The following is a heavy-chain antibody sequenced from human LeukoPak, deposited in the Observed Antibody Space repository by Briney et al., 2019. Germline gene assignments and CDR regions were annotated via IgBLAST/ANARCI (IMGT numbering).Heavy chain of an antibody. V-gene: IGHV3-48*03. D-gene: IGHD2-15*01. CDR3: ARDGHCSGGSCYGDY. Sequence: PGGSLRLSCAASGFTFSSYEMNWVRQAPGKGLEWVSSISRSATTIYYADSVKGRFTISRDNAKNSLYLQTNSLRAEDTAVYYCARDGHCSGGSCYGDYWGQGTLVTVSS. CDR1: GFTFSSYE. J-gene: IGHJ4*02. CDR2: ISRSATTI.